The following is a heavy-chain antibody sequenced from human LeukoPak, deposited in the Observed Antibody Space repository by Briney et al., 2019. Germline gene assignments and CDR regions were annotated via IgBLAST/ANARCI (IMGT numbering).Heavy chain of an antibody. CDR1: GFTVSSNY. J-gene: IGHJ3*02. CDR2: IYSGGST. Sequence: GGSLRLSCAASGFTVSSNYMSWVRQAPGKGLEWVSVIYSGGSTYYADSVKGRFTISRHNSKNTLYLQMNSLRSDDTAVYYCARDSGSGSYLGAFDIWGQGTMVTVSS. V-gene: IGHV3-53*04. CDR3: ARDSGSGSYLGAFDI. D-gene: IGHD3-10*01.